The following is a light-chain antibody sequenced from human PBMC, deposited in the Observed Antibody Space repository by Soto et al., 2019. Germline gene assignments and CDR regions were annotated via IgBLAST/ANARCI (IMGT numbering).Light chain of an antibody. CDR3: QQYGSSPIT. CDR2: GAS. J-gene: IGKJ5*01. Sequence: EIVLTQSPGTLSLSPGERATLSCRASQSVSSNFLAWYQQKPGQAPRLLIYGASSRATGIPDRFSGSGSGTGFTLTISRLEPEDFAVYYCQQYGSSPITFGQGTRLVIK. CDR1: QSVSSNF. V-gene: IGKV3-20*01.